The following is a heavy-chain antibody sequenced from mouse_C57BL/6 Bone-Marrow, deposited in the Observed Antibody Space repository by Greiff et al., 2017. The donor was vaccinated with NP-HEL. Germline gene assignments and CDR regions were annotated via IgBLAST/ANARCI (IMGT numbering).Heavy chain of an antibody. J-gene: IGHJ2*01. Sequence: QVQLQQSGAELARPGASVKLSCKASGYTFTSYGISWVKQRTGQGLEWIGEIYPRSGNTYYNEKFKGKATLTADKSSSTAYMELRSLTSEDSAVYFCARRRDYYGSSDYWGQGTTLTVSS. CDR2: IYPRSGNT. CDR3: ARRRDYYGSSDY. V-gene: IGHV1-81*01. D-gene: IGHD1-1*01. CDR1: GYTFTSYG.